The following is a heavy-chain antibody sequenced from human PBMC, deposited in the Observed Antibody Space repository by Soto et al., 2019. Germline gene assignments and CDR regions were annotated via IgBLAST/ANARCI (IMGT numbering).Heavy chain of an antibody. CDR1: GFTFSSYG. CDR2: ISYDGSNK. V-gene: IGHV3-30*18. CDR3: AKITRALGGDYYYGMDV. J-gene: IGHJ6*02. Sequence: QVQLVESGGGVVQPGRSLRLSCAASGFTFSSYGMHWVRQAPGKGLEWVAVISYDGSNKYYADSVKGRFTISRDNSKKTLYLQMNSLRAEDTAVYYCAKITRALGGDYYYGMDVWGQGTTVTVSS. D-gene: IGHD3-16*01.